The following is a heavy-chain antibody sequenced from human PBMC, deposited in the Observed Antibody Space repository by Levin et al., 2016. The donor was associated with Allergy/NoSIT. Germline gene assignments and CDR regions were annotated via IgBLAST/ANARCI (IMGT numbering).Heavy chain of an antibody. CDR3: ARHVYTSSWYGNGWYFDL. J-gene: IGHJ2*01. D-gene: IGHD6-13*01. V-gene: IGHV4-39*01. Sequence: SETLSLTCTVSGGSISSSSYYWGWIRQPPGKGLEWIGNFYYSGSTYYNPSLKSRVTISVDTSKNQFSLKLSSVTAADTAVYYCARHVYTSSWYGNGWYFDLWGRGTLVTVSS. CDR1: GGSISSSSYY. CDR2: FYYSGST.